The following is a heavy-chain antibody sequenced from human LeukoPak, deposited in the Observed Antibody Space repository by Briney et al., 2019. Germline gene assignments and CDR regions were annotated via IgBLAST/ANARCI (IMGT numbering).Heavy chain of an antibody. D-gene: IGHD5-18*01. V-gene: IGHV4-31*03. CDR1: AGSISSGGYY. CDR2: IYYSGST. Sequence: SETLSLTCTLSAGSISSGGYYCGWIRQHPGKGLEWIGYIYYSGSTYYNPSLKSRVTISVNTSKNQFSLKLSSVTAADTALYYCARGFKTAMVLLWGQGTLVTVSS. CDR3: ARGFKTAMVLL. J-gene: IGHJ4*02.